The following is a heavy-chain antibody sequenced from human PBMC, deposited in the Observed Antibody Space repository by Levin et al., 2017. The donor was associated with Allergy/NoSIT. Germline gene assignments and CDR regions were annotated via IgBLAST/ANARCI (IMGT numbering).Heavy chain of an antibody. CDR1: GYTFTSYG. Sequence: GESLKISCKASGYTFTSYGISWVRQAPGQGLEWMGWISAYNGNTNYAQKLQGRVTMTTDTSTSTAYMELRSLRSDDTAVYYCARTVVPAAHIPYYYYYMDVWGKGTTVTVSS. D-gene: IGHD2-2*01. CDR3: ARTVVPAAHIPYYYYYMDV. J-gene: IGHJ6*03. CDR2: ISAYNGNT. V-gene: IGHV1-18*01.